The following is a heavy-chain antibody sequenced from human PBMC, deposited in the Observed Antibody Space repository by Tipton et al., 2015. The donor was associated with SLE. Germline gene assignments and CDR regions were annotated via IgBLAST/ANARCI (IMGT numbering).Heavy chain of an antibody. CDR2: IKQDGSEK. V-gene: IGHV3-7*01. J-gene: IGHJ6*02. Sequence: SLRLSCAASGFTFSSYWMSWVRQAPGKGLEWVANIKQDGSEKYYVDSVKGRFTISRYNAKNSLYLQMNSLRAEDTAVYYCATDVWYYYYGMDVWGQGTTVTVSS. CDR1: GFTFSSYW. CDR3: ATDVWYYYYGMDV. D-gene: IGHD2-21*01.